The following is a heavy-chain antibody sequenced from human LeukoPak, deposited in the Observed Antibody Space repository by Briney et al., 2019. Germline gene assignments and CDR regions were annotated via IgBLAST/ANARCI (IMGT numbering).Heavy chain of an antibody. D-gene: IGHD3-16*01. V-gene: IGHV4-4*07. CDR3: ARERYYDDANNYFELGY. CDR1: GASIISQYY. J-gene: IGHJ4*02. Sequence: PSETLSLTCTVSGASIISQYYWNWFRQPPGKSLEWIGRICSSGKSFYNASLQSRVTMSVDTSKNQFSLRLSSVIAADTAVYYCARERYYDDANNYFELGYWGQGALVTVSS. CDR2: ICSSGKS.